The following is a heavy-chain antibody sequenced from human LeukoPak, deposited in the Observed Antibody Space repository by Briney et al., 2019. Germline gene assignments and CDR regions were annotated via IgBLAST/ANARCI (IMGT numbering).Heavy chain of an antibody. J-gene: IGHJ5*02. CDR3: ARVPGVYYDSLTGYGSGWFDP. CDR2: INHSGST. D-gene: IGHD3-9*01. CDR1: GGSFSGYY. Sequence: SETLSLTCAVYGGSFSGYYWSWIRQPPGKGLEWIGEINHSGSTNYNPSLKSRVTISVDTSKNQFSLKVRYMTAADTAVYYCARVPGVYYDSLTGYGSGWFDPWSQGTLVTVSS. V-gene: IGHV4-34*01.